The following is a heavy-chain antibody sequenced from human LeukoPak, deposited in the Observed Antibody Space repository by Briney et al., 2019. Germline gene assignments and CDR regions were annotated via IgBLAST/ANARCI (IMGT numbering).Heavy chain of an antibody. V-gene: IGHV3-11*04. J-gene: IGHJ5*01. CDR2: ISGSGHDI. D-gene: IGHD6-6*01. CDR3: TRDPRHFDS. Sequence: GGTLRLSCAASGFTFSDSYMTWVRQAPGKGVEWVAYISGSGHDINYSDSVKGRFTISRDNAKNSLYLQMSSLRVEDTAVYYCTRDPRHFDSCGQGTLVPVSS. CDR1: GFTFSDSY.